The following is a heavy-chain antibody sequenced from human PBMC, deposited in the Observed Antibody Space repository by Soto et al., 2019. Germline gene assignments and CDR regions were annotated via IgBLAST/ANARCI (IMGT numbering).Heavy chain of an antibody. CDR3: AHRRRLDTLDAFDI. CDR2: IYWDDDK. D-gene: IGHD5-18*01. V-gene: IGHV2-5*02. J-gene: IGHJ3*02. Sequence: SGPTLVNPTQTLTLTCTFSGFSLSTSGVGVGWIRQPPGKALEWLALIYWDDDKRYSPSLKSRLTITKDTSKNQVVLTMNNMDPVDTATYYCAHRRRLDTLDAFDIWGQGTMVTVSS. CDR1: GFSLSTSGVG.